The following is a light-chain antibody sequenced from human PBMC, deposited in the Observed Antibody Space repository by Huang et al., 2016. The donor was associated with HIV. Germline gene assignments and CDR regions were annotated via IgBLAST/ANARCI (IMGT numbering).Light chain of an antibody. V-gene: IGKV3-15*01. Sequence: EIVMTQSPATLSVSPGDRVTLSCRARQSISKNLAWYQQKPGQSPGLLVYGASTRAIGIPPRFSGSGSGTEFTLTINSLQSEDFAVYFCQQYNNWPRETFGQGTKVDIK. CDR3: QQYNNWPRET. CDR1: QSISKN. CDR2: GAS. J-gene: IGKJ2*01.